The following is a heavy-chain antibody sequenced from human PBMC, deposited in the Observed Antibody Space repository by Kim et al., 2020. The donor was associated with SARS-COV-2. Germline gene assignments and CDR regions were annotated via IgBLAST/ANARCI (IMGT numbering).Heavy chain of an antibody. Sequence: ASVKVSCKASGYTFTSYGISWVRQAPGQGLEWMGWISAYNGNTNYAQKLQGRVTMTTDTSTSTAYMELRSLRSDDTAVYYCARAGYYYDSSGYYSYYFDYWGQGTLVTVS. V-gene: IGHV1-18*04. CDR1: GYTFTSYG. CDR2: ISAYNGNT. CDR3: ARAGYYYDSSGYYSYYFDY. D-gene: IGHD3-22*01. J-gene: IGHJ4*02.